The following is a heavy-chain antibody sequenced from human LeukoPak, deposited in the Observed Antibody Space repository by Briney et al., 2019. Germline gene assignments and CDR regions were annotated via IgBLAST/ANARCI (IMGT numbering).Heavy chain of an antibody. CDR1: GYTFTGYY. Sequence: ASVKVSCKASGYTFTGYYMHRVRQAPGQGLEWMGWINPNSGGTNYAQKFQGRVTMTRDTSISTAYMELSRLRSDDTAVYYCARDLGVVVPAAISDWFDPWGQGTLVTVSS. CDR2: INPNSGGT. D-gene: IGHD2-2*01. V-gene: IGHV1-2*02. J-gene: IGHJ5*02. CDR3: ARDLGVVVPAAISDWFDP.